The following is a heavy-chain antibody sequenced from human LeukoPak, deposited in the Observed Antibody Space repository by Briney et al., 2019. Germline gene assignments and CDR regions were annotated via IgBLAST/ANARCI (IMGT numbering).Heavy chain of an antibody. CDR1: GFTFSSYA. CDR2: IYYSGST. Sequence: GSLRLSCAASGFTFSSYAMSWVRQAPGKGLEWIGYIYYSGSTNYNPSLKSRVTISVDTSKNQFSLKLSSGTAADTAVYYCASKSGEYSSGRFDYWGQGTLVTVSS. CDR3: ASKSGEYSSGRFDY. D-gene: IGHD6-19*01. V-gene: IGHV4-59*12. J-gene: IGHJ4*02.